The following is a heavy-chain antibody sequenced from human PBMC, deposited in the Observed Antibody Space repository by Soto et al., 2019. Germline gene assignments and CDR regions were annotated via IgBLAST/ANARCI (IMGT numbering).Heavy chain of an antibody. J-gene: IGHJ4*02. D-gene: IGHD3-3*01. CDR1: GYNFAGYW. CDR3: ARGGVSTRTFDY. CDR2: IYPSDSDT. Sequence: GESLKISCNGSGYNFAGYWIAWVRQMPGKGLELMGIIYPSDSDTRYRPSFQGQVTISADKSISSAYLQWSSLRASDTATYYCARGGVSTRTFDYWGQGTPVTVSS. V-gene: IGHV5-51*01.